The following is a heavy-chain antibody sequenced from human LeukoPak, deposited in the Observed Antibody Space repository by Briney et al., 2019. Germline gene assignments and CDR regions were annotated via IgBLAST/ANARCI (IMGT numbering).Heavy chain of an antibody. Sequence: GGSLRLSCAASGFTFSSYAMSWVRHAPGKGLEWVSAISFSKSTTYYADSVRGRFTIPRDNSKGTLYLQMNSLRAEDTAIYYCAKLAHPELRDCWFDPWGQGTLVTVSS. CDR2: ISFSKSTT. D-gene: IGHD3-10*01. CDR3: AKLAHPELRDCWFDP. CDR1: GFTFSSYA. V-gene: IGHV3-23*01. J-gene: IGHJ5*02.